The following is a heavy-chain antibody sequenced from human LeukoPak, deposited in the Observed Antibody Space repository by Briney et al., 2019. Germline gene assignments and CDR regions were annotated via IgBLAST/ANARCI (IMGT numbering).Heavy chain of an antibody. V-gene: IGHV4-59*12. D-gene: IGHD6-13*01. Sequence: SETLSLTCTVSSDSISSYYWNWIRQTPGKGLEWIGYINYSGSTNYNPSLKSRVTMSVDSSQSQFSLNLRSVTAADTAVYYCARDLWSLSSSWTPYAFDIWGQGTMVTVSS. J-gene: IGHJ3*02. CDR1: SDSISSYY. CDR3: ARDLWSLSSSWTPYAFDI. CDR2: INYSGST.